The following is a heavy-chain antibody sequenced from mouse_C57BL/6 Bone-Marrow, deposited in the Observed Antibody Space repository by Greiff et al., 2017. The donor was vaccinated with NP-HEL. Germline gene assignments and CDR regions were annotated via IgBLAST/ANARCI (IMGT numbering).Heavy chain of an antibody. J-gene: IGHJ1*03. CDR1: GYTFTGYW. Sequence: QVQLQQSGAELLKPGASVKLSCKATGYTFTGYWIEWVKQRPGHGLEWIGEILPGSGSTNYNEKFKGKATFTADTSSNTAYMQLSSLTTEDSAIYDCAFRVPDGYFDVWGTGTTVTVAS. CDR2: ILPGSGST. CDR3: AFRVPDGYFDV. V-gene: IGHV1-9*01.